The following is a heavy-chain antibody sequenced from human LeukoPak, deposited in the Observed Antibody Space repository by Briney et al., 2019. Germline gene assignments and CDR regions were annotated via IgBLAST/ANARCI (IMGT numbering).Heavy chain of an antibody. CDR3: ARDRADDDSSGYIYRDFAY. CDR2: ISGSGGTI. V-gene: IGHV3-11*04. CDR1: GFTFSDYY. Sequence: GGSLRLSCAASGFTFSDYYMNWIRQAPGKGLECVSYISGSGGTIYYADSVKGRFTISRDNAKNLLYLQMNNLRAEDTAVYYCARDRADDDSSGYIYRDFAYWGQGNLVTVSP. J-gene: IGHJ4*02. D-gene: IGHD3-22*01.